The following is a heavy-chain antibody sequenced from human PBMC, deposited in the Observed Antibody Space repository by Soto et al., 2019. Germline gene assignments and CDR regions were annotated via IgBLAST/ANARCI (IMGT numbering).Heavy chain of an antibody. CDR3: ATIGLDVDF. CDR2: IIPMLNRP. V-gene: IGHV1-69*01. Sequence: QLHLVQSGAEVKKPGSSVKVSCKGSGETFRRYALSWVRQAPGQGLEWMGGIIPMLNRPNYAQRFQGRVIISANESTNTAYMEFLSLRSEDTAVYYCATIGLDVDFWGQGTSVIFSS. CDR1: GETFRRYA. J-gene: IGHJ4*02.